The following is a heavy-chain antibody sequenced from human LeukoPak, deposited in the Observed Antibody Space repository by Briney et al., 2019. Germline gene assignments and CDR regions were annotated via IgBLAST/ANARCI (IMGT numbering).Heavy chain of an antibody. V-gene: IGHV3-23*01. D-gene: IGHD1-26*01. CDR3: ARASGSFDY. CDR1: GFTFSSYA. J-gene: IGHJ4*02. CDR2: ISGSGGST. Sequence: PGGSLRLSCAASGFTFSSYAMSWVRRAPGKGLEWVSAISGSGGSTYYADSVKGRFTISRDNSKNTLYLQLNSLRAEDTAVYYCARASGSFDYWGQGTLVSVSS.